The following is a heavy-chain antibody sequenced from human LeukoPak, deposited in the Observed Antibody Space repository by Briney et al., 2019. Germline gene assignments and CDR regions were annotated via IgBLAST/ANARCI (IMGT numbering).Heavy chain of an antibody. Sequence: SETLSLTCAVSGGSISSSSYYWGWIRQPPGKGLEWIGSMYYSGSTYYNPSLKSRVTISVDTSKNQFSLKLSSVTAADTALYYCARHSSLRTFDHWGQGTLVTVSS. D-gene: IGHD1-1*01. CDR1: GGSISSSSYY. CDR2: MYYSGST. V-gene: IGHV4-39*01. J-gene: IGHJ4*02. CDR3: ARHSSLRTFDH.